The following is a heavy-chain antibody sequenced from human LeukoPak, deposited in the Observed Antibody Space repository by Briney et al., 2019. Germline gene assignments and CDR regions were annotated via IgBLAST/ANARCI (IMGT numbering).Heavy chain of an antibody. J-gene: IGHJ4*02. CDR2: IIPIFGTA. CDR1: GGTFSSYA. Sequence: ASVKVSCKASGGTFSSYAISWVRQAPGQGLEWMGGIIPIFGTANYAQKFQGRVTITTDESTSTAYMELSSLRSEDTAVYYCARDLSSSWYGGLYYYCGQGTLVTVSS. D-gene: IGHD6-13*01. CDR3: ARDLSSSWYGGLYYY. V-gene: IGHV1-69*05.